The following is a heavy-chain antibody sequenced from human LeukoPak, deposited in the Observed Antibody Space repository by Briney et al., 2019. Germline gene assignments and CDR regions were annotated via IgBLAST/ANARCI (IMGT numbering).Heavy chain of an antibody. CDR2: INPNSGGT. J-gene: IGHJ4*02. Sequence: ASVKVSCKASGYTFTGYYMHWVRQAPGQGLEWMGWINPNSGGTNYAQKFQGRVTMTRDTSIRTAYMELSRLRSDDTAVYYCASSRVGQHSGWSHIFDYWGQGTLVTVSS. CDR1: GYTFTGYY. D-gene: IGHD6-19*01. V-gene: IGHV1-2*02. CDR3: ASSRVGQHSGWSHIFDY.